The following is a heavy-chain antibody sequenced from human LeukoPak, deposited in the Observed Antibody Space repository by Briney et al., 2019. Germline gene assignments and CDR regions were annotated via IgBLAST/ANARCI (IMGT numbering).Heavy chain of an antibody. CDR1: GFTFNYYW. V-gene: IGHV3-74*03. J-gene: IGHJ6*02. CDR3: AREGTDDFWSGTYYYGMDV. Sequence: GGSLRLSCAASGFTFNYYWMHWVRRIPGKGLVWISHVYSDGSRTTYADSVKGRFTISRDNGKNTLYLQMSSLRAEDTAVYYCAREGTDDFWSGTYYYGMDVWGQGTTVTVSS. D-gene: IGHD3-3*01. CDR2: VYSDGSRT.